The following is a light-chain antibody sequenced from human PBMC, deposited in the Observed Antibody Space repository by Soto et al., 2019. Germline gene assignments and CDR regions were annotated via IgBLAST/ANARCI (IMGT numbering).Light chain of an antibody. CDR1: QSVNSD. V-gene: IGKV3-15*01. CDR3: RQYNNWPLT. Sequence: ETVMTQSPATLSASPGESATLSCRASQSVNSDLAWYQQIPGQAPRLLIYSASTGATGGPARFSGSGSGTEFTLTISSLQSEDFAIYYGRQYNNWPLTFGGGTKVEI. CDR2: SAS. J-gene: IGKJ4*01.